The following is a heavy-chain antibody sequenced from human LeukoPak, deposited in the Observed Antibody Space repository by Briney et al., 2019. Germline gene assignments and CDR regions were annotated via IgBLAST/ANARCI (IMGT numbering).Heavy chain of an antibody. CDR2: ISGSGGST. Sequence: PGGSLRLSCAASGFTFSSYAMSWVRGAPGEGLEWVSAISGSGGSTYYADSVKGRSTISRDNSKNTLYLQMNSLRAEDTAVYYCANEDYYDSSGYYMTGAWGQGTLVTVSS. CDR3: ANEDYYDSSGYYMTGA. D-gene: IGHD3-22*01. J-gene: IGHJ5*02. V-gene: IGHV3-23*01. CDR1: GFTFSSYA.